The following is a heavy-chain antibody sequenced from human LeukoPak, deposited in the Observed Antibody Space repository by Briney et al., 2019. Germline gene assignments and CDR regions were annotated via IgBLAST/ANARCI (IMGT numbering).Heavy chain of an antibody. CDR1: GGSISSYY. CDR3: ARLTGYSSESWFDP. Sequence: SETLSLTCTVSGGSISSYYWSWIRQPPGKGLEWIGYIYYSGSTNYNPSLKSRVTISVHTSKNQFSLKLSSVTAADTAVYYCARLTGYSSESWFDPWGQGTLVTVS. D-gene: IGHD3-9*01. CDR2: IYYSGST. J-gene: IGHJ5*02. V-gene: IGHV4-59*01.